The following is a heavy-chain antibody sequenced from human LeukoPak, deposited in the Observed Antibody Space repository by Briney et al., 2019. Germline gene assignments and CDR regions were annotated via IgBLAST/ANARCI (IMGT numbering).Heavy chain of an antibody. Sequence: ASVKVSCKASGYTFTSYYMHWVRQAPGQGLEWMGIINPSGGSTSYAQKFQGTVTMTRDTSTSTVYMELSSLRSEDTAVYYCARDLGKYTYYYDSSGYYWGQGTLVTVSS. J-gene: IGHJ4*02. CDR2: INPSGGST. CDR3: ARDLGKYTYYYDSSGYY. V-gene: IGHV1-46*01. D-gene: IGHD3-22*01. CDR1: GYTFTSYY.